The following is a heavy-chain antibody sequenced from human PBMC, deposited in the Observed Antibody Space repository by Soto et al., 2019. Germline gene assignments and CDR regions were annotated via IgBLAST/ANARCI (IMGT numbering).Heavy chain of an antibody. CDR1: GFTFGSYS. V-gene: IGHV3-21*01. CDR2: IGGSSGHI. J-gene: IGHJ4*02. CDR3: ARTNGAYSNYFDY. Sequence: EVLLVESGGGLVKPGGSLRLSCAASGFTFGSYSMVWVRRAPENGLEWVSSIGGSSGHIYYAESVKGRLTISRDNAKNSLYLQMNSLRVEDTAVYYCARTNGAYSNYFDYWGQGTLVTVSS. D-gene: IGHD2-8*01.